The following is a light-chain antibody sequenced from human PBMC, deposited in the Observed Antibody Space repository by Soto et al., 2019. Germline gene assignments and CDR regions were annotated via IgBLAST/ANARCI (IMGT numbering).Light chain of an antibody. J-gene: IGKJ1*01. Sequence: ESVLSQSPGTLSLSPGGRATLSCRASQSVSNNYLAWYQQKPGQAPRLLIYGASNRATGIPDRFSGSGSGTDFTLTISRLEPEDFAVYYCQQYGSSGTFGQGTKVDIK. CDR2: GAS. CDR3: QQYGSSGT. CDR1: QSVSNNY. V-gene: IGKV3-20*01.